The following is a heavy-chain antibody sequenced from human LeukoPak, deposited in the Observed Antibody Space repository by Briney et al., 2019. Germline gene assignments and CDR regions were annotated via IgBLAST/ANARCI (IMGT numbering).Heavy chain of an antibody. D-gene: IGHD5-18*01. Sequence: SVKVSCKASGGTFSSYAISWVRQAPGQGLEWMGGIIPIFGTANYAQKFQGRVTITTDESTSTAYMELSSLRSEDTAVYYCARATGGYSYGTYYFDYWGQGTLVTVSS. V-gene: IGHV1-69*05. CDR2: IIPIFGTA. J-gene: IGHJ4*02. CDR1: GGTFSSYA. CDR3: ARATGGYSYGTYYFDY.